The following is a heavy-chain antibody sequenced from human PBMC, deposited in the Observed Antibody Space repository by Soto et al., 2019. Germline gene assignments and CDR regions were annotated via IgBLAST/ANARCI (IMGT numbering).Heavy chain of an antibody. CDR2: TNWNSGSI. D-gene: IGHD3-16*01. CDR1: GFRFDDYA. V-gene: IGHV3-9*01. Sequence: GGSLRLSCAASGFRFDDYAMHWVRQAPGKGLEWVSTTNWNSGSIAYADSVKGRFSISRDNSKNTLYLQMNSLRAEDTAVYYCARDGGDGYPRWGDAFDIWGQGTMVTVSS. CDR3: ARDGGDGYPRWGDAFDI. J-gene: IGHJ3*02.